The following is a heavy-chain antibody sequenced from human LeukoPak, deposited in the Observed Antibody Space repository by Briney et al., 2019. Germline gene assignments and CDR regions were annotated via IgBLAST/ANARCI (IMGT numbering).Heavy chain of an antibody. Sequence: GGSLRLSCATSGFTFSGSAIHWVRQAPGKGLEWVGFIRSKAYGGTTEYAASVKGRFTISGDDSKSIAYLQVNSLKTEDTAVYYCTRYFSHPYYFDYWGQGTLVTVSS. J-gene: IGHJ4*02. CDR1: GFTFSGSA. V-gene: IGHV3-49*04. CDR2: IRSKAYGGTT. CDR3: TRYFSHPYYFDY. D-gene: IGHD2/OR15-2a*01.